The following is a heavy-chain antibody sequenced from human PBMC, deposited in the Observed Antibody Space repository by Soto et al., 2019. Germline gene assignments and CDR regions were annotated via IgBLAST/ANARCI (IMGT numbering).Heavy chain of an antibody. CDR3: ASDASQLVYYYYYGMDV. CDR2: IIPIFGTA. Sequence: GASVKVSCKASGGTFSSYAISWVRQAPGQGLEWMGGIIPIFGTANYAQKFQGRVTITADESTSTAYMELSRLRSDDTAVYYCASDASQLVYYYYYGMDVWGQGTTVTVSS. J-gene: IGHJ6*02. V-gene: IGHV1-69*13. CDR1: GGTFSSYA. D-gene: IGHD6-6*01.